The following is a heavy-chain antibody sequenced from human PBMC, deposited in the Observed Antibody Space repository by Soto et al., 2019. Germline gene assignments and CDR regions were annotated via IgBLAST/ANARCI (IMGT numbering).Heavy chain of an antibody. Sequence: SQTLSLTCAISGDSVSSNSAAWNWIRQSPSRGLEWLGRTYYRSKWYNDYAVSVKSRITINPDTSKNQFSLQLNSVTPEDTAVYYCASEGYSSSPPYYYYGMDVWGQGTTVTVSS. J-gene: IGHJ6*02. CDR2: TYYRSKWYN. CDR1: GDSVSSNSAA. CDR3: ASEGYSSSPPYYYYGMDV. D-gene: IGHD6-6*01. V-gene: IGHV6-1*01.